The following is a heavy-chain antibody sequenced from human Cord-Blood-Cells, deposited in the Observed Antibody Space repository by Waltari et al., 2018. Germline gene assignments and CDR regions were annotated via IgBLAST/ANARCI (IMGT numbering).Heavy chain of an antibody. CDR1: GYTFTSSG. J-gene: IGHJ4*02. Sequence: QVQLVQSGAEVKKPGASVQVSCKASGYTFTSSGISWATLAPGQGLEWMGWISAYNGNTNYAQKLQGRVTMTTDTPTSTAYMELRSLRSDDTAVYYCARDLSHYYDSSGYYNWGQGTLVTVSS. CDR2: ISAYNGNT. D-gene: IGHD3-22*01. V-gene: IGHV1-18*01. CDR3: ARDLSHYYDSSGYYN.